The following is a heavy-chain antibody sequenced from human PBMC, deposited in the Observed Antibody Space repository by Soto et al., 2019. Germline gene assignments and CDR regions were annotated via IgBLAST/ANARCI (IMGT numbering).Heavy chain of an antibody. D-gene: IGHD3-3*01. J-gene: IGHJ6*02. V-gene: IGHV1-69*06. CDR2: ILPMFGAV. CDR1: GGTSSNFV. CDR3: ARPKRSGYDRGDSYYHTMDV. Sequence: QMRLVQSWAEVKNSGSSVKVSCKASGGTSSNFVITWVRQVPGQGLEWLGGILPMFGAVKYAQKFQDRLTITADRSTNTASMELGSLRSEDTAVYYCARPKRSGYDRGDSYYHTMDVWGHGTTVTVS.